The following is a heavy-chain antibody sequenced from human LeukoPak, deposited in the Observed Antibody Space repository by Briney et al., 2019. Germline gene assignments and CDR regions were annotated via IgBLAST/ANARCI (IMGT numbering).Heavy chain of an antibody. CDR1: GFTFSSYA. V-gene: IGHV3-30-3*01. CDR3: ARDLLSIVVVVDLSFDS. J-gene: IGHJ4*02. Sequence: GGSLRLSCAASGFTFSSYAMSWVRQAPGKGLEWVAVISYDGSNKYYADSVKGRFTISIDNSKNTLYLQMNSLRAEDTAVYYCARDLLSIVVVVDLSFDSWGQGTLVTVSS. D-gene: IGHD2-15*01. CDR2: ISYDGSNK.